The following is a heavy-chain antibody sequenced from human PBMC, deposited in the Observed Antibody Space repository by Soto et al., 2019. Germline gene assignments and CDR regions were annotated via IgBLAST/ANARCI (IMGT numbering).Heavy chain of an antibody. CDR3: AREGSLYCSGGSCYPYYYYYYMDV. D-gene: IGHD2-15*01. CDR1: GFTFSSYW. V-gene: IGHV3-74*01. J-gene: IGHJ6*03. Sequence: EVQLVESGGGLVQPGGSLRLSCAASGFTFSSYWMHWVRQAPGKGLVWVSRINSDGSRTSYADSVKGRFTISRDNAKNTLYLQMNSLRAEDTAVYYCAREGSLYCSGGSCYPYYYYYYMDVWGKGTTVTVSS. CDR2: INSDGSRT.